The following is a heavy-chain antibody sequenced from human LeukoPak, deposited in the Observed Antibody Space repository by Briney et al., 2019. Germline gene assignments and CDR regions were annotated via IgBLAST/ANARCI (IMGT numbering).Heavy chain of an antibody. V-gene: IGHV4-31*03. J-gene: IGHJ5*02. CDR2: IYYSGSS. CDR1: GGSVSSGNYY. Sequence: PSETLSLTCTVSGGSVSSGNYYWNWIRQHPGKSLEWIGYIYYSGSSSYNPSLRSRVTISGTSKNQFSLKMTSVTAADTAVYYCARINYYASEGRFDPWGQGTLVTVSS. D-gene: IGHD3-10*01. CDR3: ARINYYASEGRFDP.